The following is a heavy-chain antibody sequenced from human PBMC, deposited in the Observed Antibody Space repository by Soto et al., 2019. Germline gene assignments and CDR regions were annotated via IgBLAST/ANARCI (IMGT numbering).Heavy chain of an antibody. CDR2: INHSGST. V-gene: IGHV4-39*07. D-gene: IGHD3-9*01. CDR1: GGSISSSSYY. J-gene: IGHJ5*02. CDR3: ARGDDILTGPVIENWFDP. Sequence: QLQLQESGPGLVKPSETLSLTCTVSGGSISSSSYYWGWIRQPPGKGLEWIGEINHSGSTNYNPSLKSRVTISVDTSKNQFSLMLTSVTAADTAVYYCARGDDILTGPVIENWFDPWGQGTLVTVSS.